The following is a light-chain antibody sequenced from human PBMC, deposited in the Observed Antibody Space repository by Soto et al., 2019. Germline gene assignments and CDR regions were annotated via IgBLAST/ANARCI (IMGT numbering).Light chain of an antibody. Sequence: IVLTQSPATLSLSAGERATLSCRASQSVGDYLAWYQHKPGQAPRLLFYDASTRATGIPARFSGSGSGTDFTLSISSLQPEDFAVYYCQQRSTWPLTFGGGTKVEIK. CDR1: QSVGDY. CDR3: QQRSTWPLT. J-gene: IGKJ4*01. V-gene: IGKV3-11*01. CDR2: DAS.